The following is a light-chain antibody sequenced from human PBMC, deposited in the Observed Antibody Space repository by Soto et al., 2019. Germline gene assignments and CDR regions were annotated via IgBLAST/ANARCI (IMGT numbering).Light chain of an antibody. Sequence: SYELTQPPSVSVSPGQMARITCSGDALPKQYAYWYQQKPGQAPVLLIYKNSERPSGIPERFSGSSSGTTVTLTISGVQAYDEADYYCPSADKSGTYVFGTGTKLTVL. CDR3: PSADKSGTYV. J-gene: IGLJ1*01. CDR2: KNS. V-gene: IGLV3-25*03. CDR1: ALPKQY.